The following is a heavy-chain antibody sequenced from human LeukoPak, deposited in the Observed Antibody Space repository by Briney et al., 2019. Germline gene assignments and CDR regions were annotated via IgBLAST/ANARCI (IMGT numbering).Heavy chain of an antibody. D-gene: IGHD2-15*01. J-gene: IGHJ4*02. CDR3: ARGSGDPHFDY. Sequence: GESLKISCKGSGYSFTSYWIGWVRQMPGKGLEWMGIIYPGDSDTGYSPSFQGQVTISADTSINTAYLQWSSLKASDTAIYFCARGSGDPHFDYWGQGTLVTVSS. CDR1: GYSFTSYW. V-gene: IGHV5-51*01. CDR2: IYPGDSDT.